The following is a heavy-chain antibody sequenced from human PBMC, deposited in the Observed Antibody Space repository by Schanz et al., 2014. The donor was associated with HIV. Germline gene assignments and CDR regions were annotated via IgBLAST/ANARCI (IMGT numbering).Heavy chain of an antibody. D-gene: IGHD2-15*01. CDR2: IKYDGTEK. CDR1: GFNLINHW. CDR3: AKGGRDILSYYGMDV. J-gene: IGHJ6*02. Sequence: EVQLVESGGGLVQPGGSLRLSCAASGFNLINHWMSWVRQAPGKGLEWVANIKYDGTEKYYVDSVKGRFTISRDNAKNSLYLQMSSLRADDTAVYYCAKGGRDILSYYGMDVWGQGTTVTVSS. V-gene: IGHV3-7*01.